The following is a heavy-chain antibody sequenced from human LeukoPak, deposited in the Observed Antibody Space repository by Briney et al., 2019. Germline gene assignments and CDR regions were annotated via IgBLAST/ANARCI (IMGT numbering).Heavy chain of an antibody. CDR3: VRPQYYYDSSGYLGAFDI. CDR2: IYYSGST. CDR1: GGSISSSSSY. Sequence: SETLSLTCTVSGGSISSSSSYWGWIRQPPGKGLEWIGSIYYSGSTYYNPSLKSRVTISVDTSKNQFSLKLSSVTAADTAVYYCVRPQYYYDSSGYLGAFDIWGQGTMVTVSS. D-gene: IGHD3-22*01. J-gene: IGHJ3*02. V-gene: IGHV4-39*01.